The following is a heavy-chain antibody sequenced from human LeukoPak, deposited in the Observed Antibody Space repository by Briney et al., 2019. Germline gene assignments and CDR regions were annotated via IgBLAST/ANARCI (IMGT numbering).Heavy chain of an antibody. D-gene: IGHD4-11*01. CDR2: IYYSGST. Sequence: PSETLSLTCTVSGGSISSSSYYWGWIRQPPGKGLEWIGSIYYSGSTYYNPSLKSRVTISVDTSKNQFSLRLSSVTAADTAVYYCARYGNYGLFFFDYWGQGTLVTVSS. CDR1: GGSISSSSYY. V-gene: IGHV4-39*01. J-gene: IGHJ4*02. CDR3: ARYGNYGLFFFDY.